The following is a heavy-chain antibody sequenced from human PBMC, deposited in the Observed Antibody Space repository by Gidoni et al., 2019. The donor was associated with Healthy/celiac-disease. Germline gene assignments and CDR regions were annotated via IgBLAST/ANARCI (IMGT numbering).Heavy chain of an antibody. CDR3: AKDPDYGDYGSWFDP. CDR1: GFTFSRYV. CDR2: ISGSGGST. Sequence: EVQLLESWGGLVQPGGSLRLSCAPSGFTFSRYVMSWVRQAPGKGLEWVSAISGSGGSTYYADSVKGRFNISRDNSKNTLYLQMNSLRAEETAVYYCAKDPDYGDYGSWFDPWGQGTLVTVSS. D-gene: IGHD4-17*01. J-gene: IGHJ5*02. V-gene: IGHV3-23*01.